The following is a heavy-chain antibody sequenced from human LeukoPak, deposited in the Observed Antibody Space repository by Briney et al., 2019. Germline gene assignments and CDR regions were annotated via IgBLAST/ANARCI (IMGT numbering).Heavy chain of an antibody. Sequence: PSETLSLTCTVSGGSISSYYWSWIRQPPGKGLEWIGYIYYSGSTNYNPSLKSRVTISVDTSKNQFSLKLSSVTAADTAVYYCAREVYYGSGSYPDYWGQGTLVTVSS. D-gene: IGHD3-10*01. CDR2: IYYSGST. CDR3: AREVYYGSGSYPDY. CDR1: GGSISSYY. V-gene: IGHV4-59*01. J-gene: IGHJ4*02.